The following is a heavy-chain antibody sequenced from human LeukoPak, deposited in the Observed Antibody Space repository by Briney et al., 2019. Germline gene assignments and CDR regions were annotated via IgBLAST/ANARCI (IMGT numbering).Heavy chain of an antibody. CDR3: ARGPLANY. Sequence: WHSLSLTCAVYAGSFSSYYCSCTRHHPGKGLEWIGEINHSGSTNYNPSLKSRVTISVDTCKNQFSLKLSSVTAADTAVYYCARGPLANYWGQGSLVAVSS. J-gene: IGHJ4*02. CDR2: INHSGST. D-gene: IGHD1-26*01. CDR1: AGSFSSYY. V-gene: IGHV4-34*01.